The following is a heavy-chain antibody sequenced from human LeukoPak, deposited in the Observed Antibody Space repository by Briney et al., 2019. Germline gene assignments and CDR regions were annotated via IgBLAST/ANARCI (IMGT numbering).Heavy chain of an antibody. CDR1: GGSISSGGYS. CDR2: IYHSGST. V-gene: IGHV4-30-2*01. CDR3: ARSNYYDSSGSYFDY. D-gene: IGHD3-22*01. Sequence: SETLSLTCAVSGGSISSGGYSWSWIRQPPGKGQEWIGYIYHSGSTYYNPSLKSRVTISVDRSKNQFSLKLSSVTAADTAVYYCARSNYYDSSGSYFDYWGQGTLVTVSS. J-gene: IGHJ4*02.